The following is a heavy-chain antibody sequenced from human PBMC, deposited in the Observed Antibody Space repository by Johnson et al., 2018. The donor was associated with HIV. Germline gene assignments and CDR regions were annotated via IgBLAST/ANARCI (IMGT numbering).Heavy chain of an antibody. V-gene: IGHV3-11*04. Sequence: QVQLVESGGGVVQPGRSLRLSCAASGFIFSDYYMSWIRQAPGKGLEWVSYISSSGSTIYYADSVKGRFTISRDNAKNSLYLQMNSLRTEDTAVYYCARVSLYGSDAFDIWGQGTMVTVSS. CDR3: ARVSLYGSDAFDI. D-gene: IGHD5-24*01. J-gene: IGHJ3*02. CDR1: GFIFSDYY. CDR2: ISSSGSTI.